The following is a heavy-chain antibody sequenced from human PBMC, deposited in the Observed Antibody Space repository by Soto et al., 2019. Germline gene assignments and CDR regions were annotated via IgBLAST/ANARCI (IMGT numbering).Heavy chain of an antibody. J-gene: IGHJ6*02. D-gene: IGHD2-8*01. Sequence: SETLSLTCTVSGGSSSSYYWSWIRQPPGKGLEWIGYIYFSGSTNYNPSLKSRVTISVDTSKNQFSLKLSSVTTADTAVYYCARQYCSDGVCYSAYYSAMDVWGQGTTVTVSS. CDR1: GGSSSSYY. CDR2: IYFSGST. V-gene: IGHV4-59*08. CDR3: ARQYCSDGVCYSAYYSAMDV.